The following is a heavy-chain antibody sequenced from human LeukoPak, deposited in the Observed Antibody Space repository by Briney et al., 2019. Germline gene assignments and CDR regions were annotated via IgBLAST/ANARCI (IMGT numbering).Heavy chain of an antibody. J-gene: IGHJ4*02. CDR1: GYTFTSYD. D-gene: IGHD1-7*01. Sequence: ASVKVSCEASGYTFTSYDINWVRQATGQGLEWMGWMNPNSGNTGYAQKFQGRVTITRNTSISTAYMELSSLRSEDTAVYYCARGHNWNYHKGYYFDYWGQGTLVTVSS. CDR2: MNPNSGNT. V-gene: IGHV1-8*03. CDR3: ARGHNWNYHKGYYFDY.